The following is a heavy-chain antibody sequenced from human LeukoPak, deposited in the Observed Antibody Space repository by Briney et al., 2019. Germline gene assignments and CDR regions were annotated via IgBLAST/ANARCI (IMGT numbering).Heavy chain of an antibody. V-gene: IGHV4-61*02. J-gene: IGHJ2*01. D-gene: IGHD1-26*01. CDR2: IYTSGST. CDR1: GGSITSGSYY. Sequence: PSQTLSLTCTVSGGSITSGSYYLGWIRQPAGKGLEWIGRIYTSGSTNYNPSLKSRVTISVDTSKNQFSLKLSSVTAAHTAVYYCAAPLDHRSWEREWYFDLCGRRTLVTVSS. CDR3: AAPLDHRSWEREWYFDL.